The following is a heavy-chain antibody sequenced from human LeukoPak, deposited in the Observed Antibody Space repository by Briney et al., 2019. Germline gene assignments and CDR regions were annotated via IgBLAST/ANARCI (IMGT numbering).Heavy chain of an antibody. CDR2: VYHRGST. D-gene: IGHD6-6*01. J-gene: IGHJ5*02. CDR1: GGSISSYY. CDR3: ARQWGYTSSSERANWFDP. Sequence: PSETLSLTCIVSGGSISSYYWNWIRQPPGKGLEWIGYVYHRGSTNSNPSLKSRVTISIDTSKSQFSLKLSSVTAADTAVYYCARQWGYTSSSERANWFDPWGQGTLVTVSS. V-gene: IGHV4-59*08.